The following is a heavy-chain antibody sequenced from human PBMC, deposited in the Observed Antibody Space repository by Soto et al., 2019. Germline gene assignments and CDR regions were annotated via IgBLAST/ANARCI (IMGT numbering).Heavy chain of an antibody. Sequence: GASVKVSCKASGYTFTSYGISWVRQAPGQGLEWMGWISAYNGNTNYAQKLQGRVTMTTDTSTSTAYMELRSLGSDDTAVYYCARDSRAVPAAMLADYWGQGTLVTVSS. D-gene: IGHD2-2*01. J-gene: IGHJ4*02. CDR2: ISAYNGNT. V-gene: IGHV1-18*01. CDR1: GYTFTSYG. CDR3: ARDSRAVPAAMLADY.